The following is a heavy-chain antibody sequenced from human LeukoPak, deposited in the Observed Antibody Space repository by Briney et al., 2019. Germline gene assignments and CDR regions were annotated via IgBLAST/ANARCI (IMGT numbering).Heavy chain of an antibody. J-gene: IGHJ1*01. Sequence: SETLSLTCTVSGGSISSGGYYWSWIRQPPGKGLEWIGYIYHSGSTYYNPSLKSRVTISVDRSKNQFSLKLSSVTAADTAVYYCARAGYCSSTSCYKEFPSNYFQHWGQGTLVTVSS. CDR2: IYHSGST. CDR1: GGSISSGGYY. V-gene: IGHV4-30-2*01. D-gene: IGHD2-2*02. CDR3: ARAGYCSSTSCYKEFPSNYFQH.